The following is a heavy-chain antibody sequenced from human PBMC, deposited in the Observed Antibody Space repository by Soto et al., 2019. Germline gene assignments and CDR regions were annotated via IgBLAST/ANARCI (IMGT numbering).Heavy chain of an antibody. CDR1: GGSISSYY. J-gene: IGHJ4*02. CDR3: ARHIVAATKNYFDY. D-gene: IGHD1-26*01. CDR2: IYYSGST. V-gene: IGHV4-59*08. Sequence: QVQLQESGPGLVKPSETLSLTCTVSGGSISSYYWSWIRQPPGKGLEWIGYIYYSGSTNYSPSLKSRVTISVDTSKNQFSLKLSSVTAADTAVYYCARHIVAATKNYFDYWGQGTLVTVSS.